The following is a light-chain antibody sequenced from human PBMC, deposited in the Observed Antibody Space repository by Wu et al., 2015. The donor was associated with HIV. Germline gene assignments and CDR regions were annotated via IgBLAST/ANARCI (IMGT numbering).Light chain of an antibody. CDR3: QQYDNWWT. CDR1: ESVSTN. Sequence: ETVMTQSPATLSVSPGERVTLSCRATESVSTNLAWYQQKPGQRPRLLIYSSSTRATGVPDRFSGGGSGTEFTLTISSVQSEDFAVYYCQQYDNWWTFGQGTKVEIK. CDR2: SSS. V-gene: IGKV3-15*01. J-gene: IGKJ1*01.